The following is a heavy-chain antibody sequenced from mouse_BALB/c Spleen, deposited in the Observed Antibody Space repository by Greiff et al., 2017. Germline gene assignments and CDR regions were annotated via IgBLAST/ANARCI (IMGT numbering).Heavy chain of an antibody. Sequence: VQLKESGAELVRSGASVKLSCTASGFNIKDYYMHWVKQRPEQGLEWIGWIDPENGDTEYAPKFQGKATMTADTSSNTAYLQLSSLTSEDTAVYYCNAGGSSQFAYWGQGTLVTVSA. J-gene: IGHJ3*01. CDR2: IDPENGDT. V-gene: IGHV14-4*02. CDR1: GFNIKDYY. CDR3: NAGGSSQFAY. D-gene: IGHD1-1*01.